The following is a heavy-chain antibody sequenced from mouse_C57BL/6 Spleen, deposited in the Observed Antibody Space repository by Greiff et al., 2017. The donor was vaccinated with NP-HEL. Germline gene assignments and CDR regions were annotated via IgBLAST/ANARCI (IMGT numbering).Heavy chain of an antibody. J-gene: IGHJ4*01. CDR1: GYTFTSYT. Sequence: VQLQQSGAELARPGASVKMSCKASGYTFTSYTMHWVKQRPGQGLEWIGYINPSSGYTKYNQKFKDKATLTADKSSSTAYMQLSSLTSEDSAVYYCARGGDSSGYGYAMDYWGQGTSVTVSS. CDR3: ARGGDSSGYGYAMDY. D-gene: IGHD3-2*02. V-gene: IGHV1-4*01. CDR2: INPSSGYT.